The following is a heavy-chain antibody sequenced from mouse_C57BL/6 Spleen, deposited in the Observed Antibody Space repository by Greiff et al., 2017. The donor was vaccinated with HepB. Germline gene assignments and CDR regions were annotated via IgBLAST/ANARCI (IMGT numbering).Heavy chain of an antibody. CDR3: ARDCSCFAWFAY. Sequence: QVQLQQPGAELVKPGASVKMSCKASGYTFTSYWITWVKQRPGQGLEWIGDIYPGSGSTNYNEKFKSKATLTVDTSSSTAYMQLSSLTSEDSAVYYWARDCSCFAWFAYGGQGTLVTVSA. J-gene: IGHJ3*01. CDR1: GYTFTSYW. D-gene: IGHD3-2*01. V-gene: IGHV1-55*01. CDR2: IYPGSGST.